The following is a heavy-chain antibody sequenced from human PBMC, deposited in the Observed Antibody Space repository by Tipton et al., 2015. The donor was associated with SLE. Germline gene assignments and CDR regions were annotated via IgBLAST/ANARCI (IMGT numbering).Heavy chain of an antibody. CDR3: ARVADSVRCSGASCFSGAFDI. CDR1: GDSITSHS. Sequence: TLSLTCTVSGDSITSHSWSWIRQPPGKGLEFIGFFYYTGITNYNPSLKSRVTISVDTSKNQFSLRLNSVTAADTAVYYCARVADSVRCSGASCFSGAFDIWGQGTMVTVSS. V-gene: IGHV4-59*11. D-gene: IGHD2-15*01. J-gene: IGHJ3*02. CDR2: FYYTGIT.